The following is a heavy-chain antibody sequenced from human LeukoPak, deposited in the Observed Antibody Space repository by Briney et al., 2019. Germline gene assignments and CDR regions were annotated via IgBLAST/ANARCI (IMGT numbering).Heavy chain of an antibody. CDR3: ASQWELRY. V-gene: IGHV3-53*01. Sequence: GGSLRLSCAPSGFTFSMYSMNWVRQAPGKGLEWVSIVYSGGTTYYADSVKGRFTISRDNSKNTLYLQMNSLRAEDTAVYYCASQWELRYWGQGTLVTVSS. CDR2: VYSGGTT. D-gene: IGHD1-26*01. J-gene: IGHJ4*02. CDR1: GFTFSMYS.